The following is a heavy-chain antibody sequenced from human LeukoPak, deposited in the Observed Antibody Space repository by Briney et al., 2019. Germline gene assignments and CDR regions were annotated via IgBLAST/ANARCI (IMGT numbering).Heavy chain of an antibody. CDR3: ARGPRTRNYYDSSGYYYVV. J-gene: IGHJ4*02. Sequence: SETLSLTCAVYGGSFSGYYWSWIRQPPGKGLEWIGEINHSGSTNYNPSLKSRVTISVDTSKNQLSLKLSSVTAADTAVYYCARGPRTRNYYDSSGYYYVVWGQGTLVTVSS. CDR1: GGSFSGYY. V-gene: IGHV4-34*01. CDR2: INHSGST. D-gene: IGHD3-22*01.